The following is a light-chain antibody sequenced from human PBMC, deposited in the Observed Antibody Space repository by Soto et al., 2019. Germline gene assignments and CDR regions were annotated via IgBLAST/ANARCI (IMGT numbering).Light chain of an antibody. Sequence: EIQVTKSASTLSASVGDRVTITCRASQSISSWLAWYQQKPGKAPKLLIYKASSLESGVPSRFSGSGSGTEFSLTISSLQPDDFATYSSHLFNTFGQGTMVDIK. J-gene: IGKJ1*01. CDR3: HLFNT. CDR1: QSISSW. V-gene: IGKV1-5*03. CDR2: KAS.